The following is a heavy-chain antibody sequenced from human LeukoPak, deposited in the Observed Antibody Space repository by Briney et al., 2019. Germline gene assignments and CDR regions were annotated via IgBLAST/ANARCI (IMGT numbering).Heavy chain of an antibody. Sequence: ASVKVSCKASGYTFTSNGISWVRQAPGQGLEWMGWISAYNGNTNYEQKLQGRVTITADESTSTAYMELSSLRSEDTAVYYCARDRLVRGVISQYYYYYYMDVWGKGTTVTISS. CDR2: ISAYNGNT. CDR1: GYTFTSNG. CDR3: ARDRLVRGVISQYYYYYYMDV. V-gene: IGHV1-18*01. J-gene: IGHJ6*03. D-gene: IGHD3-10*01.